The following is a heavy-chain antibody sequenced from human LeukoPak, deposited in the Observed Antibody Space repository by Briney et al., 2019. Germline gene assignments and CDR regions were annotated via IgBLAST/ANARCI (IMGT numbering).Heavy chain of an antibody. Sequence: ASVKVSCKASGYNFNSYGIGWVRQAPRQGLEWMGWITAGNGNTNYAQKVQGRVTMTTDTPTSTAYMELRSLRSDDTAVYFCARDLERGYSYGYNAFDIWGQGTMVTVSS. CDR3: ARDLERGYSYGYNAFDI. V-gene: IGHV1-18*01. J-gene: IGHJ3*02. CDR1: GYNFNSYG. CDR2: ITAGNGNT. D-gene: IGHD5-18*01.